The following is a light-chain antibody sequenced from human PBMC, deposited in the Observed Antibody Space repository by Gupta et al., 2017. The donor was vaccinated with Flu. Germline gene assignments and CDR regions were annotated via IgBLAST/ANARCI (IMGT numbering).Light chain of an antibody. CDR2: AST. V-gene: IGKV1-39*01. CDR1: ESISCY. CDR3: QLDDSPPST. Sequence: PSPSSSAAGDIATISSRSSESISCYLYWHQQRPGKSPILLIYASTTGPSGLPSRFSASSSATYFTLTIHLPPPEAFADYYCQLDDSPPSTFGPGTKVEIK. J-gene: IGKJ2*01.